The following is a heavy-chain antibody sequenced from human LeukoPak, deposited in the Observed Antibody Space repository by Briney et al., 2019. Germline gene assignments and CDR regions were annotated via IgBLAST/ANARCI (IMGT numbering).Heavy chain of an antibody. V-gene: IGHV3-48*01. Sequence: SGGSLRLSCAASGFTFSSYSMNWVRQAPGKGLEWVSYISSSSSTIYYADSVKGRFTISRDNAKNSLYLQMNSLRAEDTAVYYCAGELPFDYYDSSGPILYWGQGTLVTVSS. CDR1: GFTFSSYS. J-gene: IGHJ4*02. CDR2: ISSSSSTI. D-gene: IGHD3-22*01. CDR3: AGELPFDYYDSSGPILY.